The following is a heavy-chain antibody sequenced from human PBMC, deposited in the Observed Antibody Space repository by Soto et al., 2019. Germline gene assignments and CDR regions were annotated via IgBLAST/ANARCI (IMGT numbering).Heavy chain of an antibody. Sequence: EVQLVESGGGLVQPGGSLRLSCEASGVTVNNCFMTWVRQAPGKGLEWVSTISDGGSTYYADSVNGRFIFSRDSSRNTVYRQLNRLRAGDTAVYYCARDTLGGAYDFCHGGQGTLVTVSS. D-gene: IGHD3-3*01. J-gene: IGHJ4*02. CDR2: ISDGGST. V-gene: IGHV3-66*01. CDR1: GVTVNNCF. CDR3: ARDTLGGAYDFCH.